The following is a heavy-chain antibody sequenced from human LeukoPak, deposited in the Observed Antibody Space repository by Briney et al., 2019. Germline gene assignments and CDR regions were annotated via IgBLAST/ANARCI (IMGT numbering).Heavy chain of an antibody. CDR3: ASSASLVCLDY. Sequence: GGSLRLSCAASGFTVSNNYMTWVRQAPGKGPEWVSVIYSGGSTYYADSVKGRFTISRDNSKNTLYLQMNSLRAEDTAVYFCASSASLVCLDYWGQGTLVTVSS. D-gene: IGHD2-2*01. CDR1: GFTVSNNY. CDR2: IYSGGST. V-gene: IGHV3-53*01. J-gene: IGHJ4*02.